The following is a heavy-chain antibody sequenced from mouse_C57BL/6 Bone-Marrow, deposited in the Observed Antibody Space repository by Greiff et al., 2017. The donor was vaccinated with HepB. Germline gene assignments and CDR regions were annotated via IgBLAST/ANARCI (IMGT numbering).Heavy chain of an antibody. CDR3: ARKIYHYGSSLTGGYYFDY. CDR2: INPSSGYT. J-gene: IGHJ2*01. Sequence: VQLQQSGAELAKPGASVKLSCKASGYTFTSYWMHWVKQRPGQGLEWIGYINPSSGYTKYNQKFKDKATLTADKSSSTAYMQLSSLTYEDSAVYYCARKIYHYGSSLTGGYYFDYWGQGTTLTVSS. CDR1: GYTFTSYW. V-gene: IGHV1-7*01. D-gene: IGHD1-1*01.